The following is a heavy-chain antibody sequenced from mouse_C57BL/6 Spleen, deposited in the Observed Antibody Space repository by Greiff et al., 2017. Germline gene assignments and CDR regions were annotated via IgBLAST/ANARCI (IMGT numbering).Heavy chain of an antibody. CDR2: INPNNGGT. J-gene: IGHJ2*01. CDR1: GYTFTDYY. D-gene: IGHD2-3*01. V-gene: IGHV1-26*01. Sequence: EVQLQQSGPELVKPGASVKISCKASGYTFTDYYMNWVKQSHGKSLEWIGDINPNNGGTSYNQKFKGKATLTVDKSSSTAYMELRSLTSEDSAVYYCAREAFYDGYYVDYWGQGTTLTVSS. CDR3: AREAFYDGYYVDY.